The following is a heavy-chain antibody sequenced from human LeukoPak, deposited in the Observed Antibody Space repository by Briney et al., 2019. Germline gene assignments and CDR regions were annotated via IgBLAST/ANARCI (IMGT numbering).Heavy chain of an antibody. CDR2: INPSGGST. D-gene: IGHD4-11*01. CDR3: ASGPYSNGYYYYYMDV. J-gene: IGHJ6*03. V-gene: IGHV1-46*01. CDR1: GYTFTSYY. Sequence: ASVKVSCKASGYTFTSYYMHWVRQAPGQGLEWMGIINPSGGSTSYAQKFQGRVTMTRDTSTSTVYMELSSLRSEDTAVYYCASGPYSNGYYYYYMDVWGKGTTVTVSS.